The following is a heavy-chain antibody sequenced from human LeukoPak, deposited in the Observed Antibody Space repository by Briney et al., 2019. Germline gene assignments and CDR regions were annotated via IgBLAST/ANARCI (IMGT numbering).Heavy chain of an antibody. V-gene: IGHV4-30-2*01. J-gene: IGHJ4*02. Sequence: TSETLSLTCTVSGGSISSADYSWSWIRQPPGKGLEWIGYIYDSGSTYYNPSLKSRVTISVDRSKNQFSLKLSSVTAADTAVYYCARGRIRIFDYWGQGTLVTVSS. CDR1: GGSISSADYS. D-gene: IGHD2/OR15-2a*01. CDR2: IYDSGST. CDR3: ARGRIRIFDY.